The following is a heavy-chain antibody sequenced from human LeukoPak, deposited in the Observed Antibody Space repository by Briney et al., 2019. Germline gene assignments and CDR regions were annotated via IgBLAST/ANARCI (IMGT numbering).Heavy chain of an antibody. CDR3: ARDLGGYPFFMDV. V-gene: IGHV4-39*07. D-gene: IGHD2-15*01. J-gene: IGHJ6*03. CDR1: SGSLRSDRHN. CDR2: VDQTGSP. Sequence: SETLSLTCSVSSGSLRSDRHNWAWVRQSADKGLEHIGSVDQTGSPYYNPPLKSRVTISVDTSNKQFSLNLTSVTAADTAVYYCARDLGGYPFFMDVWGKGITVTVSS.